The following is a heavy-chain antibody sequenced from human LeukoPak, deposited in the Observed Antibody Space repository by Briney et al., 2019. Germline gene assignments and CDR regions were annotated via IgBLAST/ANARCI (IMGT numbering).Heavy chain of an antibody. CDR1: GYTFTSYY. D-gene: IGHD3-3*01. CDR2: INPSGGST. V-gene: IGHV1-46*01. Sequence: ASVKVSCKASGYTFTSYYMHWVRQAPGQGLEWMGIINPSGGSTSYAQKFQGRVTMTRDTSTSTVYMELSSLRSEDTAVYYCARDLRRVRYYDFWSGYQNWFDPWGQGTLVTVSS. CDR3: ARDLRRVRYYDFWSGYQNWFDP. J-gene: IGHJ5*02.